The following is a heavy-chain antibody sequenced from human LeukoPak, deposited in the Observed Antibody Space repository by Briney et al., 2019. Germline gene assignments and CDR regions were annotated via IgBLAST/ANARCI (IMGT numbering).Heavy chain of an antibody. CDR2: IYYSGST. V-gene: IGHV4-59*01. CDR3: AGHYYDSSGYFLHYYYYMDV. Sequence: SETLSLTCTVSRGSTSSYYWSWIRQPPGKGLEWIGYIYYSGSTNYNPSLKSRVTISVDTSKNQFSLKLSSVTAADTAVYYCAGHYYDSSGYFLHYYYYMDVWGKGTTVTVSS. J-gene: IGHJ6*03. CDR1: RGSTSSYY. D-gene: IGHD3-22*01.